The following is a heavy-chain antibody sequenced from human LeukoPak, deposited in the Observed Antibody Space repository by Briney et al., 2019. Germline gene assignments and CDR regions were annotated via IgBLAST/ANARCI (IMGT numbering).Heavy chain of an antibody. CDR1: GGSISSGDYY. CDR3: ARDLLIAAAGIDYYYGMDV. D-gene: IGHD6-13*01. CDR2: IYYSGST. J-gene: IGHJ6*02. Sequence: SETLSLTCTVSGGSISSGDYYWSWIRQPPGKGLEWIGYIYYSGSTYYNPSLKSRVTISVDTSKNQFSLKLSSVTAAGTAVYYCARDLLIAAAGIDYYYGMDVWGQGTTVTVSS. V-gene: IGHV4-30-4*01.